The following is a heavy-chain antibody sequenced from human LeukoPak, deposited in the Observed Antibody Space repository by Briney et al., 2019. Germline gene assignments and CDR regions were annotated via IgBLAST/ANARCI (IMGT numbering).Heavy chain of an antibody. Sequence: SETLSLTCAVYGGSFSGYYWSWIRQPPGKGLEWIGEINHSGSTNYNPSLKSRVTISVDTSKNQFSLKLSSVTAADTAVDYCGRDFFSGGHDYWGQGTLVTVSS. V-gene: IGHV4-34*01. J-gene: IGHJ4*02. CDR1: GGSFSGYY. D-gene: IGHD2-15*01. CDR3: GRDFFSGGHDY. CDR2: INHSGST.